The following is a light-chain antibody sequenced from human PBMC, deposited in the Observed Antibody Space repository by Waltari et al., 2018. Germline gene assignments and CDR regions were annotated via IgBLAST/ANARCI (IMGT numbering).Light chain of an antibody. CDR1: GPNIAAGYD. Sequence: HSVLTQPPSVSGAPGQRVTISCTGSGPNIAAGYDVHWYQQLPRAAPKLLIYGSTTRPLGVPDRFFGSTSGTSASLTITGLQAEDEADYYCQSYDTSLSVVFGGGTKLTVL. J-gene: IGLJ3*02. CDR3: QSYDTSLSVV. CDR2: GST. V-gene: IGLV1-40*01.